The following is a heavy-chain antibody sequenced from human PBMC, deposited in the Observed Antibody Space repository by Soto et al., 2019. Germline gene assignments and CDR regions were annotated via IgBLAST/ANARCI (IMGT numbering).Heavy chain of an antibody. D-gene: IGHD2-15*01. CDR3: ARGDCSGGSCYWLSMSGFDI. CDR2: IYYSGST. CDR1: GGSISSYY. V-gene: IGHV4-59*01. Sequence: SETLSLTCTVSGGSISSYYWSWIRQPPGKGLEWIGYIYYSGSTNYNPSLKSRVTISVDTSKNQFPLKLSSVTAADTAVYYCARGDCSGGSCYWLSMSGFDIWGQGTMVTVS. J-gene: IGHJ3*02.